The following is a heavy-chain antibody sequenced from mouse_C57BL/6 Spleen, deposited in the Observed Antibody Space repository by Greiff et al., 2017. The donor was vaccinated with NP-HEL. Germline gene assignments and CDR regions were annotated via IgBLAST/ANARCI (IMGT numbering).Heavy chain of an antibody. J-gene: IGHJ4*01. CDR1: GYTFTSYW. V-gene: IGHV1-72*01. CDR3: ARSDSADAMDY. CDR2: IGPNSGGT. Sequence: VQLQQPGAELVKPGASVKLSCKASGYTFTSYWMHWVKQRPGRGLEWIGRIGPNSGGTKYNEKFKSKATLTVDKPSSTAYMQLSSLTSDDSSVYYCARSDSADAMDYWGQGTSVTSSS.